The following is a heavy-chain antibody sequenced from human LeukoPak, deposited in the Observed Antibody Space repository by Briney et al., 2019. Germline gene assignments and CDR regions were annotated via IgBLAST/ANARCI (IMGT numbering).Heavy chain of an antibody. V-gene: IGHV3-23*01. J-gene: IGHJ4*02. CDR2: IGGSGTRT. CDR1: GFTFTTYG. D-gene: IGHD4-23*01. Sequence: PGGTLRLSCSASGFTFTTYGMNWVRQAPGKGLEWVSGIGGSGTRTYYADSVKGRFTISRDNSKNTLYLQMNSLRAEDTAVYYCAKSYDYGGSYLDYWGQGTLVTVSS. CDR3: AKSYDYGGSYLDY.